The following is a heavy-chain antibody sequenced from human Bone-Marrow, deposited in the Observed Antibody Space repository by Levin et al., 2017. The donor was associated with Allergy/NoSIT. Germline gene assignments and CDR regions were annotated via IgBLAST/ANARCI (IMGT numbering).Heavy chain of an antibody. Sequence: GGSLRLSCAASGFTFSRDWMSWVRQAPGKGLQWVATTKEDESEKYYVDSVKGRFTISKDNAKNSLFLEMTSLRVEDTAVYYCTKYDCSSGTCQLSPWGQGTLVTVSS. D-gene: IGHD2-2*01. CDR2: TKEDESEK. CDR1: GFTFSRDW. J-gene: IGHJ5*02. V-gene: IGHV3-7*01. CDR3: TKYDCSSGTCQLSP.